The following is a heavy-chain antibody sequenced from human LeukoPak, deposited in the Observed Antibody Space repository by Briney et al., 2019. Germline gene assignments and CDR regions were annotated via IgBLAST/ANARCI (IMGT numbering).Heavy chain of an antibody. CDR2: ISAYNGNT. D-gene: IGHD3-16*02. CDR3: ARDALDDYVWGSYRYSDY. J-gene: IGHJ4*02. Sequence: ASVKVSCKASGYTFTSYGISWVRQAPGQGLGWMGWISAYNGNTNYAQKLQGRITMTTDTSTSTAYMELRSLRSDDTAVYYCARDALDDYVWGSYRYSDYWGQGTLVTVSS. CDR1: GYTFTSYG. V-gene: IGHV1-18*01.